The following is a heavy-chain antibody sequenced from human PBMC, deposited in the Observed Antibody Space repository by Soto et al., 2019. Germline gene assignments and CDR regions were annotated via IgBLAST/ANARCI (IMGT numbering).Heavy chain of an antibody. CDR2: ISGSGGTR. V-gene: IGHV3-23*01. D-gene: IGHD2-2*01. CDR1: GFTVSSYA. Sequence: EVQLLESGGGLVQPGGSLRVSCAASGFTVSSYAMSWVRQAPGKGLEWVSGISGSGGTRIYADSVKGRFAISRDNSKNTLYLQMNSLRVEDTDVYYCVKVSTDGSTRPGYWGQGTLVTVSS. J-gene: IGHJ4*02. CDR3: VKVSTDGSTRPGY.